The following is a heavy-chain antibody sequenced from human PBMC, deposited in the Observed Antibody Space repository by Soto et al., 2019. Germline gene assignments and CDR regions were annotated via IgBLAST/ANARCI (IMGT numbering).Heavy chain of an antibody. V-gene: IGHV4-34*01. Sequence: PSETLSLTCAVYGGSFSGYYWSWIRQPPGKGLEWIGEINHSGSTNYNPSLKSRVTISVDTSKNQFSLKLSSVTAADTAVYYCARGLIEYSSSQTISFEYWGQGTLVTVSS. J-gene: IGHJ4*02. CDR1: GGSFSGYY. D-gene: IGHD6-6*01. CDR2: INHSGST. CDR3: ARGLIEYSSSQTISFEY.